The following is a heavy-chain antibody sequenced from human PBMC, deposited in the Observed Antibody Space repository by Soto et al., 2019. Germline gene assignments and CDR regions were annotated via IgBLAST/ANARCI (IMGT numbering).Heavy chain of an antibody. V-gene: IGHV3-74*01. CDR2: INSDGSSA. J-gene: IGHJ6*03. D-gene: IGHD3-3*01. Sequence: EMQVVESGGGLVQRGESLRLSCVASGFTFGTSWMTWVRQAPGKGPEWVARINSDGSSARYADYVKVRFAISRENAKNTFYLQMSSLRGDDTALYYCARLGVWSGAYYYMDVWGAGTMVTVSS. CDR1: GFTFGTSW. CDR3: ARLGVWSGAYYYMDV.